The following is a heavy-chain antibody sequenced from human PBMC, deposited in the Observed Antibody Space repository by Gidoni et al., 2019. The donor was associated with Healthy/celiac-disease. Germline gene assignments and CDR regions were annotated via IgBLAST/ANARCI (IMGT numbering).Heavy chain of an antibody. V-gene: IGHV1-2*02. CDR3: AGESSSWSNWFDP. J-gene: IGHJ5*02. Sequence: GLEWMGWINPNSGGTNYAQKFKGRVTMTRDTSISTAYMELRRLRSDDTAVYYCAGESSSWSNWFDPWGQGTLVTVSS. D-gene: IGHD6-13*01. CDR2: INPNSGGT.